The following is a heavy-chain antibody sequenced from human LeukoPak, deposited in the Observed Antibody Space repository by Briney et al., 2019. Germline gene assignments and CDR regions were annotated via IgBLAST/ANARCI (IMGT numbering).Heavy chain of an antibody. CDR1: GFTFEHYA. CDR3: ARDYYGSGSYYPLNY. Sequence: GRSLRLSCAASGFTFEHYAMHWVRQAPGKGLEWVTVIWYDGSNKYYADSVQGRFTISRDNSKNTLYLQMNSLRAEDTAVYYCARDYYGSGSYYPLNYWGQGTLVTVSS. V-gene: IGHV3-33*08. J-gene: IGHJ4*02. CDR2: IWYDGSNK. D-gene: IGHD3-10*01.